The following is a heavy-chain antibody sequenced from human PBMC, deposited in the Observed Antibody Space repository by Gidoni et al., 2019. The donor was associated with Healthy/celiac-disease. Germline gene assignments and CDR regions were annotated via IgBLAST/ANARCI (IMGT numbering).Heavy chain of an antibody. Sequence: QVTLKESGPVLVKPTETLTLTCTVSGFSLSNARMGVSWIRQPPGKALEWLAHIFSNDEKSYSTSLKSRLTISKDTSKSQVVLTMTNMDPVDTATYYCARYYYDSSGYYYGMDVWGQGTTVTVSS. CDR1: GFSLSNARMG. J-gene: IGHJ6*02. CDR2: IFSNDEK. D-gene: IGHD3-22*01. V-gene: IGHV2-26*01. CDR3: ARYYYDSSGYYYGMDV.